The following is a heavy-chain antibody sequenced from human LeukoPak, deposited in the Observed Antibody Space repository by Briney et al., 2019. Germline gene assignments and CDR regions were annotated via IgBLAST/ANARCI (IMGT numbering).Heavy chain of an antibody. Sequence: GGSLRLSCAASGFTFRDTGMSWVRQAPGKGLEWVGRIKSKTDGGTTDYAAPVKGRFTISRDDSKNTLSLEMNSLKTEDTAVYYCTTDEWGWGQGTLVTVSS. CDR1: GFTFRDTG. J-gene: IGHJ4*02. CDR2: IKSKTDGGTT. D-gene: IGHD1-26*01. CDR3: TTDEWG. V-gene: IGHV3-15*01.